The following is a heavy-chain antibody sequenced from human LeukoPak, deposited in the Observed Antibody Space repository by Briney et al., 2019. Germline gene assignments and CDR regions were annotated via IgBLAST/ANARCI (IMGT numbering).Heavy chain of an antibody. J-gene: IGHJ6*03. CDR3: ARWGIAVAGPYYYYYYYMDV. CDR1: GGTFSSYA. CDR2: IMPMFGTA. D-gene: IGHD6-19*01. Sequence: ASVKVSSKASGGTFSSYAISWVRQAPGQGLEWMVGIMPMFGTANYAQKFQGRVTITADESTSTAYMELSSLRSEDTAVYYCARWGIAVAGPYYYYYYYMDVWGKGTTVTVSS. V-gene: IGHV1-69*13.